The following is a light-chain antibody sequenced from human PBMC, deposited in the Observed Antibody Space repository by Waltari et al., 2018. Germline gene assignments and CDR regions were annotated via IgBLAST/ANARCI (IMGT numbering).Light chain of an antibody. J-gene: IGLJ3*02. CDR2: DTT. Sequence: QAVVNQEPSLTVSPGGTVTLTSGPSTEAVTTSLYAYWFQQKPGQAPTTLIYDTTKKHPRTPARVSGSRLGGKAALTLSGAQPDDETAYYSLLYFNGPAVFGGETKLTVL. V-gene: IGLV7-46*01. CDR3: LLYFNGPAV. CDR1: TEAVTTSLY.